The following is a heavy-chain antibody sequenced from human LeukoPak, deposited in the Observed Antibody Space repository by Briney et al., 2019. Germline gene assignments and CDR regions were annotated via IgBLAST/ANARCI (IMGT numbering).Heavy chain of an antibody. CDR3: ARLVIREVYFDY. J-gene: IGHJ4*02. Sequence: SETLSLTCTVSGGSISSSSYYWGWIRQPPGKGLEWIGSIYYSGSTYYNPSLKSRVTICVDTSKNQFSLKLSSVTAADTAVYYCARLVIREVYFDYWGQGTLVTVSS. CDR2: IYYSGST. CDR1: GGSISSSSYY. V-gene: IGHV4-39*01.